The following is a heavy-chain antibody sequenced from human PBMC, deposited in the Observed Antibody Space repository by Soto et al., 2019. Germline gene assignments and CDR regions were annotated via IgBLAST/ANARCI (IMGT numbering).Heavy chain of an antibody. Sequence: PGGSLRLSCTTSGFTFNTYRMHWGRQAPGKGLEWVAIIWYDGSNKYYADSVKGRFTISRDNSKNTLYLQMNSLRAEDTALYHCARADCTGSFYYSGPFNAGVAVWARGATVPVSS. CDR1: GFTFNTYR. D-gene: IGHD2-8*02. V-gene: IGHV3-33*08. CDR2: IWYDGSNK. J-gene: IGHJ6*02. CDR3: ARADCTGSFYYSGPFNAGVAV.